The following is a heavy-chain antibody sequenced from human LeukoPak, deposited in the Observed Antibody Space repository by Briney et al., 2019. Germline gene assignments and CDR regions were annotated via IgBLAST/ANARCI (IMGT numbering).Heavy chain of an antibody. J-gene: IGHJ4*02. CDR1: GGSISSSSYY. V-gene: IGHV4-39*07. Sequence: SETLSLTCTVSGGSISSSSYYWGWIRQPPGKGLEWIGGIYYSGSTYYNPSLKSRVTISVDTSKNQFSLKLSSVTAADTAVYYCARDDNDFWSGKFDYWGQGTLVTVSS. CDR2: IYYSGST. D-gene: IGHD3-3*01. CDR3: ARDDNDFWSGKFDY.